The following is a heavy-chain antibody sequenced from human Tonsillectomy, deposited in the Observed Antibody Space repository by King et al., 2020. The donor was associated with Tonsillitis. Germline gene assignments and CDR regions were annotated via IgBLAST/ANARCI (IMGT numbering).Heavy chain of an antibody. CDR2: IYPGDSDS. CDR3: ARRFPVYGDAFDI. CDR1: GYSFINYW. V-gene: IGHV5-51*01. Sequence: GQLVQSGAEVKKPGESLKISCKGSGYSFINYWIGWVRQVPGKGLEWMGIIYPGDSDSTYSPSFQGQVTISADKSISTAYLQWSSLKASDTAMYYCARRFPVYGDAFDIWGQGTMVTVSS. D-gene: IGHD5/OR15-5a*01. J-gene: IGHJ3*02.